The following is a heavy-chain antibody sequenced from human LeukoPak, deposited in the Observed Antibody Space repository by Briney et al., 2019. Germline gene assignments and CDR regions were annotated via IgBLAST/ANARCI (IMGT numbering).Heavy chain of an antibody. CDR2: IYTSGST. CDR3: ARAAKTDYYDSSGYYNP. J-gene: IGHJ5*02. CDR1: GGSISSYY. D-gene: IGHD3-22*01. V-gene: IGHV4-4*07. Sequence: SETLSLTCTVSGGSISSYYWSWIRQPAGKGLEWIGRIYTSGSTNYNPSLKSRVTISVDTSKNQFSLKLSSVTAADTAVYYCARAAKTDYYDSSGYYNPWGQGTLVTVSS.